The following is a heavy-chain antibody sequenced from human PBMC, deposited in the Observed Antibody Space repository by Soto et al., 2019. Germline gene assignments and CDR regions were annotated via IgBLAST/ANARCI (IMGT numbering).Heavy chain of an antibody. CDR3: ARGCSSTSCYSPWFDP. CDR2: INPSGGST. Sequence: ASVKVSCKASGYTFTSYYMHWVRQAPGQGLEWMGIINPSGGSTSYAQKFQGRVTMTRDTSTSTVYMELSSLRSEDTAVYYCARGCSSTSCYSPWFDPWGQGTLDTVSS. CDR1: GYTFTSYY. V-gene: IGHV1-46*03. J-gene: IGHJ5*02. D-gene: IGHD2-2*01.